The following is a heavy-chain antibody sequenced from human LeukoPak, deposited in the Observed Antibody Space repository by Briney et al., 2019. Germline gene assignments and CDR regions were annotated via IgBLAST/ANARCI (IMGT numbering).Heavy chain of an antibody. CDR3: ARDSPQCSGGYCCFVY. CDR1: GFTFSRDW. V-gene: IGHV3-74*01. CDR2: INSDGSST. Sequence: PGGSLRLSCVASGFTFSRDWMHWVRQAPGKGLAWVSRINSDGSSTSYADSVKGRFTISRDNAKNTLYLQMNSLRVEDTAVYYCARDSPQCSGGYCCFVYWGQGTLVTVSS. D-gene: IGHD2-15*01. J-gene: IGHJ4*02.